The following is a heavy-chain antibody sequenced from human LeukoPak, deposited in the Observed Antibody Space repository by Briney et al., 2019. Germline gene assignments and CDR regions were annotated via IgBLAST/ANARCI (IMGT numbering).Heavy chain of an antibody. CDR1: GYTFTGYY. CDR2: INPNSGGT. V-gene: IGHV1-2*02. J-gene: IGHJ2*01. Sequence: ASVKVSCKASGYTFTGYYMHWVRQAPGQGLEWTGWINPNSGGTNYAQKFQGRVTMTRDTSISTAYMELSRLRSDDTAVYYCAVTLTGGRSTCYFDLWGRGTLVTVS. D-gene: IGHD7-27*01. CDR3: AVTLTGGRSTCYFDL.